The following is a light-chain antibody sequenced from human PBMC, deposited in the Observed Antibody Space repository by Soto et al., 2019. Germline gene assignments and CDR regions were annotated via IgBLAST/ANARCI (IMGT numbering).Light chain of an antibody. V-gene: IGKV3-11*01. CDR3: QQRFNWPRT. CDR2: DAV. J-gene: IGKJ1*01. Sequence: EVVLTQSPDTLSVSPWERANLPCRASQSVSNYFAWFQQTPGQAPRLLIYDAVNRADGIPARVSGSWSGTDFTLTIDSLEPEDFELYFCQQRFNWPRTFGQGTKVDIK. CDR1: QSVSNY.